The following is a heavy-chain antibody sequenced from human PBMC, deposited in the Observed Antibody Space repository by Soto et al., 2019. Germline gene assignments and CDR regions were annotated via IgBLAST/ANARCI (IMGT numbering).Heavy chain of an antibody. CDR1: GGSFSGYY. CDR3: ARGSRFGVVTKNWFDP. J-gene: IGHJ5*02. V-gene: IGHV4-34*01. Sequence: SETLSLTCAVYGGSFSGYYWSWIRQPPGKGLEWIGEINHSGSTNYNPSLKSRVTISVDTSKNQFSLKLSSVTAADTAVYYCARGSRFGVVTKNWFDPWGQGTLVTVSS. D-gene: IGHD3-3*01. CDR2: INHSGST.